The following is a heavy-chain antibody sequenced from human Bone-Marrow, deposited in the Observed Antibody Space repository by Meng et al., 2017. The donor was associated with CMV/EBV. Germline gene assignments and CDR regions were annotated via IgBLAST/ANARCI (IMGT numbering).Heavy chain of an antibody. J-gene: IGHJ6*02. V-gene: IGHV3-9*01. Sequence: SLKISCAASGFTFDDYAMHWVRQAPGKGLEWGSGISWNSGSIGYADSVKGRFTISRDNAKNSLYLQMNSLRAEDTAVYYCALSDIVVVPAAPPYYYYGMDVWGQGTTVTVSS. D-gene: IGHD2-2*01. CDR2: ISWNSGSI. CDR1: GFTFDDYA. CDR3: ALSDIVVVPAAPPYYYYGMDV.